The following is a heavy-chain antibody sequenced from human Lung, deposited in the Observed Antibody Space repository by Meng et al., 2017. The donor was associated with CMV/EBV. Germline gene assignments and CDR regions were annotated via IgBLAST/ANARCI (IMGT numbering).Heavy chain of an antibody. Sequence: SCAASGFTFRNHGMHCVRQAPGKGLEWVAIISYNESVKYYADFVKGRFTISRDNSKDTLFLQMNSLRVEDTAVYYCAKGLATVTTSLDWGQGTLVTVSS. D-gene: IGHD4-17*01. CDR3: AKGLATVTTSLD. V-gene: IGHV3-30*18. CDR2: ISYNESVK. CDR1: GFTFRNHG. J-gene: IGHJ4*02.